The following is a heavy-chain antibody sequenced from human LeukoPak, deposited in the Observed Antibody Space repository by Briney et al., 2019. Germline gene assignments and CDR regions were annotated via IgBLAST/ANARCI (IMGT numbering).Heavy chain of an antibody. V-gene: IGHV3-9*01. CDR2: ISWKSGTI. Sequence: GGSLRLSCAASGFTFDDYAMHWVRQPPGKGLEWVSSISWKSGTIGYADSVKGRFTISRDNAKNSLYLQMNSLRADDTALYFCAGGEYDVLTAFFYFDYWGQGTLVTVSS. CDR1: GFTFDDYA. J-gene: IGHJ4*02. CDR3: AGGEYDVLTAFFYFDY. D-gene: IGHD3-9*01.